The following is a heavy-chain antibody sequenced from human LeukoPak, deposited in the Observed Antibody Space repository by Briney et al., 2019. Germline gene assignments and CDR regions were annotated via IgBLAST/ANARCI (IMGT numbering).Heavy chain of an antibody. CDR2: IYPGDSDT. Sequence: GESLKISCKGSGYSFTSYWSGWVRQMPGKGLEWMGIIYPGDSDTRYSPSFQGQVPISADKSISTAYLQWSSLKASDTAMYYCARLSGGGGDPDDAFDIWGQGTMVTVSS. J-gene: IGHJ3*02. CDR1: GYSFTSYW. CDR3: ARLSGGGGDPDDAFDI. V-gene: IGHV5-51*01. D-gene: IGHD2-21*01.